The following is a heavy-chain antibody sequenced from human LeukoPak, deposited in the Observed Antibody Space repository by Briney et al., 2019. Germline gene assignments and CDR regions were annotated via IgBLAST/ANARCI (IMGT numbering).Heavy chain of an antibody. CDR2: ISAYNGNT. Sequence: ASVKVSCKASGYTFTSYGISWVRQAPGQGLEWMGWISAYNGNTNYAQKLQGRVTMTTDTSTSTAYMELRSLRSEDTAVYYCARVGYYYGSGSYYDDFDYWGQGTLVTVSS. CDR3: ARVGYYYGSGSYYDDFDY. V-gene: IGHV1-18*01. CDR1: GYTFTSYG. J-gene: IGHJ4*02. D-gene: IGHD3-10*01.